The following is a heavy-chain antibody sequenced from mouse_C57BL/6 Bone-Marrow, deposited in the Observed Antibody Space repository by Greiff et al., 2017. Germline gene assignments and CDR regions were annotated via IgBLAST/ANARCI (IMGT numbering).Heavy chain of an antibody. CDR2: ISSGGSYT. J-gene: IGHJ4*01. V-gene: IGHV5-6*01. Sequence: EVKLMESGGDLVKPGGSLKLSCAASGFTFSSYGMSWVRQTPDKRLEWVATISSGGSYTYYPDSVKGRFTISRDNAKNTLYLQMSSLKSEDTAMYYCARLDYSNYEGAMDYWGQGTSVTVSS. CDR3: ARLDYSNYEGAMDY. D-gene: IGHD2-5*01. CDR1: GFTFSSYG.